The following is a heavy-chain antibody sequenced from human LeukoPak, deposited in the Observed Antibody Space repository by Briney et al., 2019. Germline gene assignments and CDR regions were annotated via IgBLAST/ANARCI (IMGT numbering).Heavy chain of an antibody. J-gene: IGHJ4*02. CDR2: ISTYDGNT. CDR1: DYTFTRYE. D-gene: IGHD2-15*01. V-gene: IGHV1-18*04. Sequence: ASVKASVMAIDYTFTRYEISWVRQPPEQGLEWMGWISTYDGNTNYAHKFQGRVTMTKDTSTSIAYMDLRSLRSDDTAVYYCARDQSPACSGGSCPRDYWGQGTLVTVSS. CDR3: ARDQSPACSGGSCPRDY.